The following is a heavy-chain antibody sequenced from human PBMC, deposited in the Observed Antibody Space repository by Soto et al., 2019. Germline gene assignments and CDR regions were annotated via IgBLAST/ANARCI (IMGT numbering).Heavy chain of an antibody. Sequence: SETLSLTCTVSGGSISGSSDDWGWIRHTAWKRLEWIGSIEYSVSTCYNPSLKSRVTISVDTSKSQFSLKLSAVTAADTAVYYCSRPTRTDYSRVGKIDYWGQGTLVTVSS. CDR1: GGSISGSSDD. V-gene: IGHV4-39*01. D-gene: IGHD4-4*01. CDR3: SRPTRTDYSRVGKIDY. J-gene: IGHJ4*02. CDR2: IEYSVST.